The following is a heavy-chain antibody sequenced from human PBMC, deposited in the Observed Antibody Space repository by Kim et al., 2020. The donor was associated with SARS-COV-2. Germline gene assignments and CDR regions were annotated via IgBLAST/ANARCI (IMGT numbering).Heavy chain of an antibody. D-gene: IGHD3-10*01. J-gene: IGHJ4*02. CDR2: IYYSGST. V-gene: IGHV4-31*03. Sequence: SETLSLTCTVSGGSISSGGYYWSWIRQHPGKGLEWIGYIYYSGSTYYNPSLKCRVTISVDTSKNQFSLKLSSVTAADTAVYYCARGSGFITMVRGVIRAYYFDCWGQGTLVTVSS. CDR3: ARGSGFITMVRGVIRAYYFDC. CDR1: GGSISSGGYY.